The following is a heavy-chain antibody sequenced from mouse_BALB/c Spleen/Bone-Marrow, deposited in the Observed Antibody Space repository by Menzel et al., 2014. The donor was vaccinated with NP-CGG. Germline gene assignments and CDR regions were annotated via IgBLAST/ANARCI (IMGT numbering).Heavy chain of an antibody. CDR2: IDPSNSET. CDR1: GYTFTSYW. V-gene: IGHV1S127*01. J-gene: IGHJ4*01. Sequence: VKLLESGPELVRPGASVKMSCKASGYTFTSYWMHWVKQRPGQGLEWIGMIDPSNSETRLNQKFKDKATLNVDKSSNTAYMQLSSLTSEDSAVYYCARNYRYPRPYAMDYWGQGTSVTVSS. D-gene: IGHD2-14*01. CDR3: ARNYRYPRPYAMDY.